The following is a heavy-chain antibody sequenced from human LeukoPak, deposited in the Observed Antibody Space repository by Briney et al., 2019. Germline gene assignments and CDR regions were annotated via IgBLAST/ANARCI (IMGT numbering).Heavy chain of an antibody. V-gene: IGHV3-74*01. Sequence: PGGSLRLSCAASGFTFSNYWMHWVRHAPGKGLVWVSHINTDGSTTTYADSVKGRFTISGDNAMNTLYLQMNSLRAEDSAVYLCAKGNYGGNVFYPWGQGTLVTVSS. CDR1: GFTFSNYW. D-gene: IGHD4-23*01. CDR2: INTDGSTT. CDR3: AKGNYGGNVFYP. J-gene: IGHJ5*02.